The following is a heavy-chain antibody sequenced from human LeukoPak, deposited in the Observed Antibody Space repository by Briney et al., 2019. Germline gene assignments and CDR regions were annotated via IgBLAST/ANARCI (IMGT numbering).Heavy chain of an antibody. CDR1: SGSIFSNNW. J-gene: IGHJ2*01. D-gene: IGHD3-22*01. CDR3: ARDPDYYDSTGPRYFDL. V-gene: IGHV4-4*02. Sequence: PSGTLSLTCAVSSGSIFSNNWWSWVRQPPGKGLEWIGQIFHSGSTSYSPTLKSRVTISVDTSKNQFSLKLSSVTAADTAVYYCARDPDYYDSTGPRYFDLWGRGTLVTVSS. CDR2: IFHSGST.